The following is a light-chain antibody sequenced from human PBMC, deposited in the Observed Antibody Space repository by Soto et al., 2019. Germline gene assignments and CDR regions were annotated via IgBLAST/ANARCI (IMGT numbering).Light chain of an antibody. CDR3: QQYDSYPLT. V-gene: IGKV1-5*03. Sequence: IQMTQSPSTLSASVGDRVTITCRASQSISSWLAWYQQKPGKAPKLLIYKASSLESGVPSRFSGSRSGTEFTLTITSLQTDDFATYYCQQYDSYPLTFGGGTKVDIK. CDR1: QSISSW. CDR2: KAS. J-gene: IGKJ4*01.